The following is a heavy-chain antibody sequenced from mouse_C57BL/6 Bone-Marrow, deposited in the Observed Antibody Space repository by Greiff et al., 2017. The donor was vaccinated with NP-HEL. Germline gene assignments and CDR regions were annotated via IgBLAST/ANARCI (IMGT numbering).Heavy chain of an antibody. D-gene: IGHD1-1*01. CDR2: ISNLAYSI. V-gene: IGHV5-15*01. Sequence: EVHLVESGGGLVQPGGSLKLSCAASGFTFSDYGMAWVRQAPRKGPEWVAFISNLAYSICYADTVTGRFTISRENAKNTLYLEMSSLRSEDTAMYYCARVYGSSYNFDVWGTGTTVTVSS. J-gene: IGHJ1*03. CDR1: GFTFSDYG. CDR3: ARVYGSSYNFDV.